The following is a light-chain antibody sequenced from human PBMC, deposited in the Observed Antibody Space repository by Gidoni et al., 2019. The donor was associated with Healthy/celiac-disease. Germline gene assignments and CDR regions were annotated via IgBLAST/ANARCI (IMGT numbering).Light chain of an antibody. CDR1: SSDVGSYNR. V-gene: IGLV2-18*02. J-gene: IGLJ2*01. CDR2: EVS. CDR3: SSYTSSSTLDVV. Sequence: QSALTQPPSVSGSPGQSVTISCTGTSSDVGSYNRVSWYQQPPGTAPKLMIYEVSNQPSGVPDRFSGSKSGNTASLTISGLQAEDEADYYCSSYTSSSTLDVVFGGGTKLTVL.